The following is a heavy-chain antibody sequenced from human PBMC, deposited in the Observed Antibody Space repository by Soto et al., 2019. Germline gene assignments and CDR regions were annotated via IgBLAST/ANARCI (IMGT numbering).Heavy chain of an antibody. J-gene: IGHJ3*01. CDR3: ATGGIGEYGSA. CDR2: INHSGST. CDR1: GGSFSGYY. D-gene: IGHD3-10*01. V-gene: IGHV4-34*01. Sequence: QVQLQQWGAGLLKPSETLSLTCAVYGGSFSGYYWSWIRQPPGKGLEWIGEINHSGSTNYNPSLKSRVTISVDTSKNQFSLKLSSVTAADTAVYYCATGGIGEYGSAWGQGTMVTVSS.